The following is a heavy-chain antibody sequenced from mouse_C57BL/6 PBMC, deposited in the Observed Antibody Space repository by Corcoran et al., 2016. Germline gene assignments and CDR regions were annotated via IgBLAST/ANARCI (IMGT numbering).Heavy chain of an antibody. J-gene: IGHJ1*03. V-gene: IGHV1-26*01. Sequence: EVQLQQSGPVLVKPGASVKISCKASGYTFTDYYMNWVKQSHGKSLEWIGGINPNNGGTSYNQKFKGKATLTVDKSSSTAYMELHSLTSEDSAVYHCGRVEGYCGSRFWYFDVWDTGTTVTVSS. CDR2: INPNNGGT. D-gene: IGHD1-1*01. CDR3: GRVEGYCGSRFWYFDV. CDR1: GYTFTDYY.